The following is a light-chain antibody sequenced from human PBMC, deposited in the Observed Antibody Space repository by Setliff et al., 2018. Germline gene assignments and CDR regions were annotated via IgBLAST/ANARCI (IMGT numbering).Light chain of an antibody. J-gene: IGLJ2*01. V-gene: IGLV1-44*01. CDR1: SSNIGSKT. CDR2: QNS. CDR3: STWDDSLNSVV. Sequence: QSALTQPPSASGTPGQRVTISCSGSSSNIGSKTVNWYQQLPGTAPKLLMFQNSQRPSGVPDRFSGSKSGTSASLAISGLQSEDEADYYCSTWDDSLNSVVFGGGTKGTVL.